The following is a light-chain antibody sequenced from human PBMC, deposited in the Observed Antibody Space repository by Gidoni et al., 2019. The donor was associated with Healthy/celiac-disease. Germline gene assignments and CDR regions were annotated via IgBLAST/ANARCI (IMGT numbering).Light chain of an antibody. V-gene: IGKV1-39*01. CDR3: QQSYSTPLN. Sequence: DIQMTQSPSSLSASVGDRVTITCRASQSISSYLNWYQQKPGKAPKLLIYAASSLQSGVPSRFSGSGSGTDFTLTISSLQPEDFATYYCQQSYSTPLNVXGGTKVESK. CDR1: QSISSY. CDR2: AAS. J-gene: IGKJ4*01.